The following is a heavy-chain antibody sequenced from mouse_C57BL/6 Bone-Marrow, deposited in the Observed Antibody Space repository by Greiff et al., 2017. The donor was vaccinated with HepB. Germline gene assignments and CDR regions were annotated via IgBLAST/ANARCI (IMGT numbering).Heavy chain of an antibody. CDR2: IYPGSGST. CDR3: ARMYGNYGRAMDY. D-gene: IGHD2-10*02. J-gene: IGHJ4*01. CDR1: GCTFTSYW. V-gene: IGHV1-55*01. Sequence: QVQLQQPGAELVKPGASVKMSCKASGCTFTSYWITWVKQRPGQGLEWIGDIYPGSGSTNYNEKFKSKATLTVDTSSSTAYMQLSSLTSEDSAVYYCARMYGNYGRAMDYWGQGTSVTVSS.